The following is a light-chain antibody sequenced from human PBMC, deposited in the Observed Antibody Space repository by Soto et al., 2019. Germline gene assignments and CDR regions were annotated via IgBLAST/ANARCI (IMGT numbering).Light chain of an antibody. Sequence: EIVLTQSPATLSLSPGERATLSCRASQSVSSYLAWYQQKPGQAPRLLIYDASNRATGIPARFSGSGAGTDFTLPISSLAPEDFAVYYCQQRSNWPLSYTFGQGTKVVIK. CDR2: DAS. CDR3: QQRSNWPLSYT. CDR1: QSVSSY. J-gene: IGKJ2*01. V-gene: IGKV3-11*01.